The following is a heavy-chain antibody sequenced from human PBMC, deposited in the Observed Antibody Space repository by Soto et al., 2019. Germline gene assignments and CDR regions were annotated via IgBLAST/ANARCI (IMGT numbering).Heavy chain of an antibody. J-gene: IGHJ6*02. CDR3: AKDPVLYDFWSGNLGPRYYPNAMDF. Sequence: GGSLRLSCAASGFTFSSYAMSWVRQAPGKGLEWVSAISGSGGSTYYADSVKGRFTISRDNSKNTLYLQMNSLRAEDTAVYYCAKDPVLYDFWSGNLGPRYYPNAMDFWYPGPTLTLSS. D-gene: IGHD3-3*01. CDR2: ISGSGGST. V-gene: IGHV3-23*01. CDR1: GFTFSSYA.